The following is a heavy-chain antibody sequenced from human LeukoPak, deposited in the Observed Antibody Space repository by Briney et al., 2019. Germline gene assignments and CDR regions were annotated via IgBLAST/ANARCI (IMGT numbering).Heavy chain of an antibody. CDR1: GFTFDDYA. J-gene: IGHJ4*02. CDR3: AKMGNSGSLDY. V-gene: IGHV3-9*01. D-gene: IGHD3-10*01. Sequence: DRSLRLSCAASGFTFDDYAMHWVRQAPGKGLEWVSGISWNSGSIGYADSVKGRFTISRDNAKNSLYLQMNSLRAEDTALYYCAKMGNSGSLDYWGQGTLVTVSS. CDR2: ISWNSGSI.